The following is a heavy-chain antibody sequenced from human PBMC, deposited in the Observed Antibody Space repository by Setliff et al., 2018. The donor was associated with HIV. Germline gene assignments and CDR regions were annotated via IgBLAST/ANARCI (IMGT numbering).Heavy chain of an antibody. D-gene: IGHD6-19*01. CDR3: ARDRAVADDFDC. CDR2: VYYTGSA. V-gene: IGHV4-59*11. CDR1: GASINSHY. Sequence: SETLSLTCIVSGASINSHYWYWIRQPPGKGLEWIGHVYYTGSANYNPSLKSRVTISVDTSKNQISLKLTSVTAADTAVYFCARDRAVADDFDCWGQGTLVTVSS. J-gene: IGHJ4*02.